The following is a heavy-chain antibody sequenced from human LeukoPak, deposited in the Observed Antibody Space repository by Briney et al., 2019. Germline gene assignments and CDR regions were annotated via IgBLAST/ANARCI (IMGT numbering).Heavy chain of an antibody. CDR1: GGPISSYY. J-gene: IGHJ5*02. CDR2: IYYSGST. V-gene: IGHV4-59*01. D-gene: IGHD3-3*01. CDR3: ARGSDDFWSGYQNWFDP. Sequence: PSETLSLTCTVSGGPISSYYWSWIRQPPGKGLEWVGYIYYSGSTNYNPSLQSRVTISVDTSKNQFSLKLSSVTAADTAAYYCARGSDDFWSGYQNWFDPWGQGTLVTVSS.